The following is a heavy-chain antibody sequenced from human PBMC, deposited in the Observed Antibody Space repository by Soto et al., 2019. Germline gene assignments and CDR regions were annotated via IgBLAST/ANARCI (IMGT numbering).Heavy chain of an antibody. CDR3: ARDRGYSYGPYYYYYGMDV. D-gene: IGHD5-18*01. CDR2: ISAYNGNT. Sequence: QVQLVQSGAEVKKPGASVKVSCKASGYTFTSYGISWVRQAPGQGLEWMGWISAYNGNTNYAQKLQGRVTMTTDTPTSTAYMELRSLRSDDTAVYYCARDRGYSYGPYYYYYGMDVWGQGTTVTVSS. CDR1: GYTFTSYG. V-gene: IGHV1-18*04. J-gene: IGHJ6*02.